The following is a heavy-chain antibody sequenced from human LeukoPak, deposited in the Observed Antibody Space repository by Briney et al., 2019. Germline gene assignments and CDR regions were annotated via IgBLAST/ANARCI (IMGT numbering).Heavy chain of an antibody. Sequence: AASVTVSCKVSGYTLTELSMHWVRQAPGKGLEWMGGFDPEDAETIYAQKFQGGVTMTEDTSTDTAYMELSSLRSEDTAVYYCATENASGSYFDYWGQGTLVTVTS. CDR2: FDPEDAET. V-gene: IGHV1-24*01. CDR1: GYTLTELS. J-gene: IGHJ4*02. D-gene: IGHD3-10*01. CDR3: ATENASGSYFDY.